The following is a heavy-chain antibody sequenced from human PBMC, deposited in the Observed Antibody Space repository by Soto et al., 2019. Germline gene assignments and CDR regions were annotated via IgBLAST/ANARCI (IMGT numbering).Heavy chain of an antibody. J-gene: IGHJ3*02. CDR2: IYSRGNT. D-gene: IGHD4-17*01. CDR3: ATRLDPIREDALDI. V-gene: IGHV3-53*01. Sequence: EVQLVESGGGLIQPGGSLRLSCAAYGFTVSSNYMSWVRQAPGKGLEWVSVIYSRGNTYYADSMKGRFTISRDNSKNTLYLQMNSLRAEDTAVYYCATRLDPIREDALDIWGQGTMVTVSS. CDR1: GFTVSSNY.